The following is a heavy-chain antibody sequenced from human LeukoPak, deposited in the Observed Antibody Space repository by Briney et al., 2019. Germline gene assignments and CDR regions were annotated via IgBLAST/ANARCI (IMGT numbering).Heavy chain of an antibody. CDR1: GYTFTSYG. CDR3: ARDSGSGSNDY. J-gene: IGHJ4*02. D-gene: IGHD1-26*01. Sequence: ASVKVSCKASGYTFTSYGISWVRQAPGQGLEWMGWISAGNGNTKYSQNFQGRVTFISNTSATTAFMGLSSLRSEDAAVYYCARDSGSGSNDYWGQGTLVTVSS. CDR2: ISAGNGNT. V-gene: IGHV1-18*01.